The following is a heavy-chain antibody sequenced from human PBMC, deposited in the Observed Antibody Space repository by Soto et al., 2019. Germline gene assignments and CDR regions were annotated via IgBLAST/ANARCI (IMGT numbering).Heavy chain of an antibody. CDR2: IYYSGST. CDR3: ARGSSWSDPYNWFDP. D-gene: IGHD6-13*01. Sequence: SETLSLTCTVSGGSISSYYWSWIRQPPGKGLAWIGYIYYSGSTNYNPSLKSRVTISVDTSKNQFSLKLSSVTAADTAVYYCARGSSWSDPYNWFDPWGQGTLVTVSS. CDR1: GGSISSYY. J-gene: IGHJ5*02. V-gene: IGHV4-59*01.